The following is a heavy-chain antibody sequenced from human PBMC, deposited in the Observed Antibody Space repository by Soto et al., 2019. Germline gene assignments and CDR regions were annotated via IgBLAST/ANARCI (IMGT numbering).Heavy chain of an antibody. V-gene: IGHV3-21*01. CDR3: ARDERNGGNPYGGYYYYCGMDV. Sequence: GGSLRLSFAASGFTFSSYSMNWVRQAPGKGLEWVSSISSSSSYIYYADSVKGRFTISRDNAKNSLYLQMNSLRAEDTAVYYCARDERNGGNPYGGYYYYCGMDVWGQGTTVTVSS. D-gene: IGHD2-15*01. CDR1: GFTFSSYS. CDR2: ISSSSSYI. J-gene: IGHJ6*02.